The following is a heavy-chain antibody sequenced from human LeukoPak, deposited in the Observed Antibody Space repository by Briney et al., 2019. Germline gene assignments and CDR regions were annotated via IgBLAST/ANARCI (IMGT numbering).Heavy chain of an antibody. CDR2: INSDGSST. J-gene: IGHJ4*02. V-gene: IGHV3-74*01. CDR3: AKESGQTVTTDY. CDR1: GFAFSSNW. D-gene: IGHD4-17*01. Sequence: PGGSLRLSCAASGFAFSSNWMHWVRQAPGKGLVWVSRINSDGSSTSYADSVKGRFTISRDNAKNTLYLQMNSLRAEDTAVYYCAKESGQTVTTDYWGQGTLVTVSS.